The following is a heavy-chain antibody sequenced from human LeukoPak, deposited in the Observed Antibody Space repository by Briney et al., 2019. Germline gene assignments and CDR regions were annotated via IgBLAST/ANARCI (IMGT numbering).Heavy chain of an antibody. CDR3: ARHLWGRIAAALGGRFDP. CDR2: INHSGST. J-gene: IGHJ5*02. V-gene: IGHV4-34*01. CDR1: GGSFSGYY. Sequence: SETLSLTCAVYGGSFSGYYWSWIRQPPGKGLEWIGEINHSGSTNYNPSLKSRVTISVDTSKKQFSLTLSSVTAADTAVYYCARHLWGRIAAALGGRFDPWGQGTLVTVSS. D-gene: IGHD6-13*01.